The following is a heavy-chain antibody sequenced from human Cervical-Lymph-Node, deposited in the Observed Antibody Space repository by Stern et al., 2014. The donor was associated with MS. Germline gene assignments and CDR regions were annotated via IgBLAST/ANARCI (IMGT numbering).Heavy chain of an antibody. D-gene: IGHD3-16*01. CDR2: IIPIFGTP. V-gene: IGHV1-69*01. J-gene: IGHJ6*02. Sequence: QVQLVESGAEVKKPGSSVKVSCKASGGTFNRYAITWVRQAPGQGLEWMGGIIPIFGTPNYAQMFHGKVTITADDSATTAYMELSSLRPEDTAVYYCATSGPPAAIGDYYYYRLDAWGQGTTVTVSS. CDR3: ATSGPPAAIGDYYYYRLDA. CDR1: GGTFNRYA.